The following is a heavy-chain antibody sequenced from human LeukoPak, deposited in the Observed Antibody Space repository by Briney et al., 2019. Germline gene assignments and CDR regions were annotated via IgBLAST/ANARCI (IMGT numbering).Heavy chain of an antibody. CDR3: AKDLGGSGSYDY. V-gene: IGHV3-23*01. D-gene: IGHD3-10*01. J-gene: IGHJ4*02. Sequence: GGSLRLSCAASGFTFSDYYMSWIRQAPGKGLEWVSAISGSGGSTYYADSVKGRFTISRDNSKNTLYLQMNSLRAEDTAVYYCAKDLGGSGSYDYWGQGTLVTVSS. CDR1: GFTFSDYY. CDR2: ISGSGGST.